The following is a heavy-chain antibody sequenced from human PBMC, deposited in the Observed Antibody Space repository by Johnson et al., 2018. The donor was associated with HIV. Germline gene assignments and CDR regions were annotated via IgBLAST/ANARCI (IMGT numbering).Heavy chain of an antibody. J-gene: IGHJ3*02. V-gene: IGHV3-30-3*01. CDR2: ISYDGSNK. Sequence: QVQLVESGGGVVQPGRSLRLSCAGSGFTFRSYAMQWVRQAPGKGLEWVAVISYDGSNKYYADSVKGRFTISRDNSKNKLYLQMNSLRAEDTAVYYCARQTLRAFDIWGQGTMVTVSS. CDR3: ARQTLRAFDI. CDR1: GFTFRSYA.